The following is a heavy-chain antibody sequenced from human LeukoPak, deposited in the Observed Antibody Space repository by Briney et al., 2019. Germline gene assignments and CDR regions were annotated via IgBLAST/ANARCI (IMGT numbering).Heavy chain of an antibody. CDR1: GYTFTSYA. CDR2: INTNTGNP. D-gene: IGHD3-9*01. J-gene: IGHJ4*02. Sequence: ASVKVSCKASGYTFTSYAMNWVRQAPVRGLEWMGWINTNTGNPTYAQGFTGRFVFSLDTSVSTAYLQISSLKAEDTALYYCARDDYDILTGYYISYWGQGTLVTVSS. V-gene: IGHV7-4-1*02. CDR3: ARDDYDILTGYYISY.